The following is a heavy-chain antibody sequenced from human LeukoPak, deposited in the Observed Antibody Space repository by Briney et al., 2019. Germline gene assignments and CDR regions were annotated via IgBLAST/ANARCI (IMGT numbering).Heavy chain of an antibody. J-gene: IGHJ4*02. D-gene: IGHD3-10*01. CDR1: GYTFTGYY. CDR3: ALGVYYYGSGSYAGKFY. Sequence: ASVRVSCKASGYTFTGYYMHWVRQAPRQGLEWMGRIIPILGIANYAQKFQGRVTITADKSTSTAYMELSSLRSEDTAVYYCALGVYYYGSGSYAGKFYWGQGTLVTVSS. V-gene: IGHV1-69*02. CDR2: IIPILGIA.